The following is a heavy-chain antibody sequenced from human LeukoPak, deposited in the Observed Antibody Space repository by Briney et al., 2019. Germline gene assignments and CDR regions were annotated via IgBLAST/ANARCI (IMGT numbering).Heavy chain of an antibody. CDR3: ARGQVTAVTGLASFDI. CDR2: IKAKAHGGTI. CDR1: GFTFINAW. J-gene: IGHJ3*02. D-gene: IGHD4-17*01. Sequence: GGSLRLSCAASGFTFINAWMAWVRQAPGKGLEWVGRIKAKAHGGTIEYAAPVKGRFTISRDNGKKSLYLQMSSLRAEDTAVYYCARGQVTAVTGLASFDIWGQGTMVTVSS. V-gene: IGHV3-15*01.